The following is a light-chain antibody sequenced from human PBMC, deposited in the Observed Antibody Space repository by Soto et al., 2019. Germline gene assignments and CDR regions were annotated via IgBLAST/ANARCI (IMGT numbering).Light chain of an antibody. J-gene: IGKJ3*01. CDR1: QNISRF. CDR3: QQSLNSPFT. V-gene: IGKV1-39*01. Sequence: DIQMTQSPSSLSASLGDRVTISCRASQNISRFLSWFQQEPGKAPKLLIYAASTLQGGVPSRFSGSGSGTDFSLTVNSLQPEDFATYYCQQSLNSPFTFGPGTRVYVK. CDR2: AAS.